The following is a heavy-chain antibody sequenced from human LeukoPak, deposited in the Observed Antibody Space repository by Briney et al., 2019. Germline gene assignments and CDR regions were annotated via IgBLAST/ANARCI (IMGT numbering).Heavy chain of an antibody. D-gene: IGHD3-10*01. Sequence: GGSLRLSCAASGFTFSSYGMHWVRQAPGKGLEWVAVISYGGSNKYYADSVKGRFTISRDNSKNTLYLQMNSLRAEDTAVYYCAHTPWFGELLYPFDYWGQGTLVTVSS. CDR1: GFTFSSYG. J-gene: IGHJ4*02. V-gene: IGHV3-30*03. CDR2: ISYGGSNK. CDR3: AHTPWFGELLYPFDY.